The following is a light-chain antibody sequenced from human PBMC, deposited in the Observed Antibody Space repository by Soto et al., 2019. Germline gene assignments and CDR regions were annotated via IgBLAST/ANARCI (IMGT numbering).Light chain of an antibody. CDR1: SGHNNYA. CDR3: QTWGTGIWV. J-gene: IGLJ3*02. CDR2: LNSDGSH. V-gene: IGLV4-69*01. Sequence: QPVLTQSPSASASLGASVKLTCTLSSGHNNYAIAWHQQHPEKGPRYLMKLNSDGSHSKGDGIPDRFSGSSSGAERYLTISSLHSEDEADYYCQTWGTGIWVFGGGTKLTVL.